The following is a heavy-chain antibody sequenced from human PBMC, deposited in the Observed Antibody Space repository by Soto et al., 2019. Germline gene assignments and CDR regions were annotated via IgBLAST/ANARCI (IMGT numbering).Heavy chain of an antibody. CDR1: GYTFTSYG. D-gene: IGHD4-17*01. J-gene: IGHJ1*01. V-gene: IGHV1-18*01. Sequence: ASVKVSCKASGYTFTSYGISWVRQAPGQGLEWMGWISAYNGNTNYAQKLQGRVTMTTDTSTSTAYMELRSLRSDDTAVYYCAREEDPDGDYVRYFQQWGKGTLVTVPS. CDR2: ISAYNGNT. CDR3: AREEDPDGDYVRYFQQ.